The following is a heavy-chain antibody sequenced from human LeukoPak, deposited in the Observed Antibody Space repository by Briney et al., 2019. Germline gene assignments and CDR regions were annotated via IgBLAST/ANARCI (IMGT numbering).Heavy chain of an antibody. Sequence: PGGSLRLSCAVSGFTFSNYAMAWVRQTPGKGLEWVSAITGSGGSTYHADSVKGRFTISRDNSKNTLYLQMNSLRAEDTALYYCAKGSDSSRPYYFDYWARGPWSPSPQ. D-gene: IGHD6-6*01. V-gene: IGHV3-23*01. CDR1: GFTFSNYA. CDR2: ITGSGGST. J-gene: IGHJ4*02. CDR3: AKGSDSSRPYYFDY.